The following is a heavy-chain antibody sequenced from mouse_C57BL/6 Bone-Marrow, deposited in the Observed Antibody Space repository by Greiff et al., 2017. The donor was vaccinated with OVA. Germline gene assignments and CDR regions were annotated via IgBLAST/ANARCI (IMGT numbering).Heavy chain of an antibody. CDR2: IDPENGDT. CDR1: GFNIKDDY. V-gene: IGHV14-4*01. CDR3: TTEGCYRAWFAY. D-gene: IGHD1-1*01. Sequence: VQLQQSGAELVRPGASVKLSCTASGFNIKDDYMHWVKQRPEQGLEWIGWIDPENGDTEYASKFQGKATITADTSSNTAYLQLSSLTSEDTAVYYCTTEGCYRAWFAYWGQGTLVTVSA. J-gene: IGHJ3*01.